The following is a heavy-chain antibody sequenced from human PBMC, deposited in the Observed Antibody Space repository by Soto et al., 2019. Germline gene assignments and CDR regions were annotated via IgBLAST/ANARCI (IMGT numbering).Heavy chain of an antibody. CDR3: ATSFRYFDN. V-gene: IGHV3-23*01. CDR1: GFTPTTTP. J-gene: IGHJ4*02. Sequence: GRPLRLSCAGSGFTPTTTPLSWVRQPPGKGLEWVATVSGAASHTYYVDSVRGRFFISRDHSKNTVTLQMNNLTVDDTAVYYCATSFRYFDNWGQGTRVTVSS. D-gene: IGHD3-9*01. CDR2: VSGAASHT.